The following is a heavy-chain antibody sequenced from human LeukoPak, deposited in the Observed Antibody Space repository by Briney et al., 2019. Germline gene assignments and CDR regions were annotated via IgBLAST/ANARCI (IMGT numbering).Heavy chain of an antibody. J-gene: IGHJ4*02. V-gene: IGHV4-39*01. CDR3: ASSGSYDLDY. Sequence: SETLSLTCTVSGGSISSSSYYWGWIRQPPGKGLEWIGSIYYSGSTYYNPSLKSRVTISVDTSKNQLSLKLSSVTAADTAVYYCASSGSYDLDYWGQGTLVTVSS. D-gene: IGHD1-26*01. CDR2: IYYSGST. CDR1: GGSISSSSYY.